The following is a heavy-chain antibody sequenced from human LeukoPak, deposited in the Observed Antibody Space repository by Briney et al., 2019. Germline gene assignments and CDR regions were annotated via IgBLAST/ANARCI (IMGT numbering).Heavy chain of an antibody. J-gene: IGHJ4*02. Sequence: GGSLRLSCAASGFTFRSYSMNWVRQAPGKGLEWVSAIDPSSTYIYYADPVKGRFTISRDNAKNSLYLQMNSLRAEDTAVYYCARGRQHFDYWGQGTLVTVSS. CDR2: IDPSSTYI. CDR1: GFTFRSYS. D-gene: IGHD1-1*01. V-gene: IGHV3-21*01. CDR3: ARGRQHFDY.